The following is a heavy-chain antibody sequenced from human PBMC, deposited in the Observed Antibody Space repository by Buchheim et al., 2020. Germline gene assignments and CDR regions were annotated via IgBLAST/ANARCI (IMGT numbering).Heavy chain of an antibody. D-gene: IGHD2-15*01. V-gene: IGHV4-39*07. Sequence: QVQLQESGSRLVKPSNTLSLTCTVSGGSFRSSGSFWAWIRQTPGKGLVWIGSTFYGGDTYYKPSLKSRVTISVDPYRNRLSLSLNSATAADTAVYYCAKARGAAAASSFDCWGQG. J-gene: IGHJ4*02. CDR3: AKARGAAAASSFDC. CDR1: GGSFRSSGSF. CDR2: TFYGGDT.